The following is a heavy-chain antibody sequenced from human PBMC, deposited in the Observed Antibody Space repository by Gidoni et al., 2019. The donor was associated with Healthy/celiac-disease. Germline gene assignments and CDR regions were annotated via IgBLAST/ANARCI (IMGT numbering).Heavy chain of an antibody. CDR1: GGTFSSYT. V-gene: IGHV1-69*08. J-gene: IGHJ4*02. CDR2: IIPILGIA. D-gene: IGHD6-6*01. Sequence: QVQLVQSGAEVKKPGSSVKVSCKASGGTFSSYTISWVRQAPGQGLEWMGRIIPILGIANYAQKFQGRVTITADKSTSTAYMELSSLRSEDTAVYYCARDRGSYSSSSPQLSYYFDYWGQGTLVTVSS. CDR3: ARDRGSYSSSSPQLSYYFDY.